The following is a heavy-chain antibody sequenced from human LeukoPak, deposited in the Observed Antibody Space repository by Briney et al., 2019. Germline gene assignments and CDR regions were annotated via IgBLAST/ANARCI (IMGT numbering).Heavy chain of an antibody. CDR3: ARGDVLRFLEWLYLFDY. CDR2: INPNSGGT. CDR1: GYTFTGYY. J-gene: IGHJ4*02. V-gene: IGHV1-2*02. D-gene: IGHD3-3*01. Sequence: GASVKVSCKASGYTFTGYYMHWVRQAPGQGLEWMGWINPNSGGTNYAQKFQGRVTMTRDTSISTAYMELSRLRSDDTAVYYCARGDVLRFLEWLYLFDYWGQGTLVTVSS.